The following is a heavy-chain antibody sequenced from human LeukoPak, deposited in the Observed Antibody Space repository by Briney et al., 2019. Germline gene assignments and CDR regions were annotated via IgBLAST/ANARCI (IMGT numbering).Heavy chain of an antibody. CDR2: ISYDGSNK. V-gene: IGHV3-30*03. J-gene: IGHJ6*02. D-gene: IGHD7-27*01. CDR1: GFTFSSYG. Sequence: GGSLRLSCAASGFTFSSYGMHWVRQAPGKGLEWVAVISYDGSNKYYADSVKGRFTISRDNSKNTLYLQMNSLRAEDTAVYYCARGTGDAQHGMDVWGQGTTVTVSS. CDR3: ARGTGDAQHGMDV.